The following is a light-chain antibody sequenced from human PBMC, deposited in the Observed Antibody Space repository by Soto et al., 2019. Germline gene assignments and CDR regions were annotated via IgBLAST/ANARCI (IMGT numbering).Light chain of an antibody. CDR3: QVWDNVDDHIYV. Sequence: SYELTQPPSVSVAPGQTATISCGENNIDSRTVHWYQQKPGQAPLLVVYDNSFRPSGIPNRFSGSNSGNTATLTISRVEAGDEADYYCQVWDNVDDHIYVFGTETKVTVL. J-gene: IGLJ1*01. CDR2: DNS. V-gene: IGLV3-21*02. CDR1: NIDSRT.